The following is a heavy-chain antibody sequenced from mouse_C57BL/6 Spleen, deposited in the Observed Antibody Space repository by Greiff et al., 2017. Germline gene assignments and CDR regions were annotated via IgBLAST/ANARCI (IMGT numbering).Heavy chain of an antibody. CDR2: ISSGGDYI. D-gene: IGHD2-3*01. V-gene: IGHV5-9-1*02. CDR3: TRDGGWLLRDYYAMDY. Sequence: EVMLVESGEGLVKPGGSLKLSCAASGFTFSSYAMSWVRQTPEKRLEWVAYISSGGDYIYYADTVKGRFTISRDNARNTLYLQMSSLKSEDTAMYYCTRDGGWLLRDYYAMDYWGQGTSVTVSS. J-gene: IGHJ4*01. CDR1: GFTFSSYA.